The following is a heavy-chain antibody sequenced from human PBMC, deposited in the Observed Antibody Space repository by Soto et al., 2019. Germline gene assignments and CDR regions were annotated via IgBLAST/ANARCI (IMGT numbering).Heavy chain of an antibody. Sequence: ASVKVSCKASGYTFISYGIHWVRQAPGQRLEWMGWINAANGDTKYSPKFQGRVTITRDTSASTDYMELSSLRSEDTAVYYCVRRYVSATGIDWFDPWGQGTLVTVSS. J-gene: IGHJ5*02. CDR2: INAANGDT. CDR3: VRRYVSATGIDWFDP. D-gene: IGHD6-13*01. CDR1: GYTFISYG. V-gene: IGHV1-3*01.